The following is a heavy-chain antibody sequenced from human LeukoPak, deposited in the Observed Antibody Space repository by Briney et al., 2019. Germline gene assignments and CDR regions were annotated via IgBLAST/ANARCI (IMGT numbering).Heavy chain of an antibody. Sequence: ASVKVSCKASGYTFTSYDINWVRQATGQGLEWMGWMNPNSGNTGHAQKFQGRVTITRNTSISTAYMELSSLRSEDTAVYYCARHHYDFWSGSYAFDIWGQGTMVTVSS. CDR1: GYTFTSYD. D-gene: IGHD3-3*01. J-gene: IGHJ3*02. V-gene: IGHV1-8*03. CDR3: ARHHYDFWSGSYAFDI. CDR2: MNPNSGNT.